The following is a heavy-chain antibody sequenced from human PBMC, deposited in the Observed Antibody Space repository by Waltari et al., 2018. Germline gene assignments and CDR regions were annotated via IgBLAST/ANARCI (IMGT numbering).Heavy chain of an antibody. CDR3: AREGGDIVATMGYYYYGMDV. CDR2: INAGNGNT. V-gene: IGHV1-3*01. D-gene: IGHD5-12*01. CDR1: GYTFTSYA. J-gene: IGHJ6*02. Sequence: QVQLVQSGAEVKKPGASVKVSCKASGYTFTSYAMHWVRQAPGQRLEWMGWINAGNGNTKYSQKFQGRVTITRDTSASTAYMELSSLRSEDTAVYYCAREGGDIVATMGYYYYGMDVWGQGTTVTVSS.